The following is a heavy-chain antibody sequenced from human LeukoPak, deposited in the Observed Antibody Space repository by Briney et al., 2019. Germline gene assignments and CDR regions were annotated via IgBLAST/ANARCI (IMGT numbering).Heavy chain of an antibody. Sequence: GGSLRLSCAASRFTFGAYDMHWVRQTPGKGLEWVAFISYDGSNAYYVDSVKGRFTISRDNAKNSLHLQMNSLRPEDTAVYYCAVEVGLPATGGNYWGQGTLVTVSS. CDR3: AVEVGLPATGGNY. D-gene: IGHD2-21*02. J-gene: IGHJ4*02. V-gene: IGHV3-30*03. CDR2: ISYDGSNA. CDR1: RFTFGAYD.